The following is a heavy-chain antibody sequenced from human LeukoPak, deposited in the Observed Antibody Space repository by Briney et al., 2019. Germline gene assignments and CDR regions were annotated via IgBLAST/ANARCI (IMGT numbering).Heavy chain of an antibody. D-gene: IGHD1-14*01. CDR1: GGSISSYY. CDR3: ARHEWGITNAFDI. Sequence: PSETLSLTCTVSGGSISSYYWSWIRQPPGKGLEWIGSIYHSGSTYYNPSLKSRVTISVDTSKNQFSLKLRSVTAADTAVYCCARHEWGITNAFDIWGQGTMVTVSS. CDR2: IYHSGST. V-gene: IGHV4-59*04. J-gene: IGHJ3*02.